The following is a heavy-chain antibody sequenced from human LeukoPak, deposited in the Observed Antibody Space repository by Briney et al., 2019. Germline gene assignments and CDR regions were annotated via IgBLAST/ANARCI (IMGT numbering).Heavy chain of an antibody. CDR2: IGTAGDT. D-gene: IGHD5-18*01. CDR1: GFTFSSYD. Sequence: GGSLRLSCAASGFTFSSYDMHWVRQATGKGLEWVSAIGTAGDTYYPGSVKGRFTISREDAKNSLYLQMNSLRAGDTAVYYCARDKNSYGLDYWGQGTLVTVSS. V-gene: IGHV3-13*01. CDR3: ARDKNSYGLDY. J-gene: IGHJ4*02.